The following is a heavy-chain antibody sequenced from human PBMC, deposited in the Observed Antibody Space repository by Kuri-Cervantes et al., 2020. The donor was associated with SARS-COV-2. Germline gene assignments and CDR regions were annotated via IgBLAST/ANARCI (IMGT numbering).Heavy chain of an antibody. CDR3: ATYDFWSGYSGYFQH. CDR2: ISYDGSNK. D-gene: IGHD3-3*01. CDR1: GFTFSSSA. J-gene: IGHJ1*01. V-gene: IGHV3-30-3*01. Sequence: GESLKISCAASGFTFSSSAMHWVRQAPGKGLEWVAVISYDGSNKYYADSVKGRFTISRDNSKNTLYLQMNSLRAEDTAVYYCATYDFWSGYSGYFQHWGQGTLVSVSS.